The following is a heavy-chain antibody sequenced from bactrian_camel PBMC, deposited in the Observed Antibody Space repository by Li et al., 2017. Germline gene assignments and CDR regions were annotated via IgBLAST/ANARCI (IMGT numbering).Heavy chain of an antibody. V-gene: IGHV3S54*01. CDR3: AAMYRGVWSD. J-gene: IGHJ4*01. CDR2: SYIGDDSA. Sequence: VQLVESGGGSVQAGGSLRLSCGASAHSDSPNCMGWFRQAPGKEREGVASSYIGDDSAYYADSVKGRFTISRDNAKNTLYLQMNSLKSEDTAVYYCAAMYRGVWSDWGQGTQVTVS. CDR1: AHSDSPNC. D-gene: IGHD2*01.